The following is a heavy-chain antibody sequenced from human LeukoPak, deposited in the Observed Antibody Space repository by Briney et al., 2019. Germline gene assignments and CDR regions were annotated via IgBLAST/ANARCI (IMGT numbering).Heavy chain of an antibody. CDR2: IRYDGSNK. Sequence: GGSLRLSCAASGLTFSSYGMHWVRQAPGKGLEWVAFIRYDGSNKYYADSVKGRFTISRDNSKNTLYLQMNSLRAEDSAVYYCAKDDDYGGNCGTADYWGQGTLVTVSS. V-gene: IGHV3-30*02. J-gene: IGHJ4*02. D-gene: IGHD4-23*01. CDR3: AKDDDYGGNCGTADY. CDR1: GLTFSSYG.